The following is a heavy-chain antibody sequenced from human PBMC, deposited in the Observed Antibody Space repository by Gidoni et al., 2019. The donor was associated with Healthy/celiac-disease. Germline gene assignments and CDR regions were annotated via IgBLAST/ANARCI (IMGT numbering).Heavy chain of an antibody. V-gene: IGHV4-30-2*01. CDR1: GGSISRGGSS. D-gene: IGHD3-10*01. CDR3: ARGALWGTMVRGVDAFDI. CDR2: ILHSGST. Sequence: QLQLQESGSGLVKPSQTLSLTCAVSGGSISRGGSSWSWIRQPPGKGLEWIGYILHSGSTYYNPSLKSRVTISVDRSKNQFSLKLSSVTAADTAVYYCARGALWGTMVRGVDAFDIWGQGTMVTVSS. J-gene: IGHJ3*02.